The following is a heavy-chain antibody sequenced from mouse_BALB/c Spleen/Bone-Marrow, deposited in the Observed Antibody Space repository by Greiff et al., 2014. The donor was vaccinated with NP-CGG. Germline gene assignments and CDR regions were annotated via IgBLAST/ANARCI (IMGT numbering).Heavy chain of an antibody. D-gene: IGHD1-1*01. J-gene: IGHJ3*01. Sequence: VQLQQPGAELVKPGASVKLSCTASGFNIKDTYMHWVKQRPEQGLEWIGRIDPANGNTKYDPKFQGKATITADTSSNTAYLQLSSLTSEDTAVYYCARYYYGSSLFAYWGQGTLVTVSA. CDR1: GFNIKDTY. V-gene: IGHV14-3*02. CDR3: ARYYYGSSLFAY. CDR2: IDPANGNT.